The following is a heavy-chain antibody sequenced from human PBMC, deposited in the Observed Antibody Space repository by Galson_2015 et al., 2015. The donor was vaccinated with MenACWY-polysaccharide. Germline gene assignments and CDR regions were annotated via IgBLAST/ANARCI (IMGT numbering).Heavy chain of an antibody. D-gene: IGHD3-16*01. Sequence: SLRLSCAASGFTFSSYWMSWVRQAPGKGLEWVANIKQDGSEKYYVDSVKGRFTISRDNAKNSLYLQMNSLRAEDTAVYYCAREGILYERGAFDIWGQGTMVTVSS. J-gene: IGHJ3*02. CDR2: IKQDGSEK. V-gene: IGHV3-7*01. CDR3: AREGILYERGAFDI. CDR1: GFTFSSYW.